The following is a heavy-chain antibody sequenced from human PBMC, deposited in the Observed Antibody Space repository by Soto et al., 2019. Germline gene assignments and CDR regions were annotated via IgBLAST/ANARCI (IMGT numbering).Heavy chain of an antibody. CDR3: ARCGRGMVRGVIITCSGMDV. CDR2: INHSGST. D-gene: IGHD3-10*01. V-gene: IGHV4-34*01. Sequence: SETLSLTCAVYGGSFSGYYWSWIRQPPGKGLEWIGEINHSGSTNYNPSLKSRVTISVDTSKNQFSLKLSSVTAADTAVYYCARCGRGMVRGVIITCSGMDVWSQGTTVTVSS. J-gene: IGHJ6*02. CDR1: GGSFSGYY.